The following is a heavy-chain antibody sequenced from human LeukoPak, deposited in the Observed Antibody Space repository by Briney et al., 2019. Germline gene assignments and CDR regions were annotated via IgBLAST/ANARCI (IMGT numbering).Heavy chain of an antibody. CDR3: AKDQLRYFDWLSQLDY. V-gene: IGHV3-23*01. Sequence: PGGSLRLSCAASGFTLSSYAMSWVRQAPGKGLEWVSAISGSGGSTYYADSVKGRFTISRDNSKNTLYLQMNSLRAEDTAVYYCAKDQLRYFDWLSQLDYWGQGTLVTVSS. D-gene: IGHD3-9*01. CDR2: ISGSGGST. CDR1: GFTLSSYA. J-gene: IGHJ4*02.